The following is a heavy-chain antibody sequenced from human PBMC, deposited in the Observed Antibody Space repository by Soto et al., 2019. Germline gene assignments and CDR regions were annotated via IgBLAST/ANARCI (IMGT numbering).Heavy chain of an antibody. J-gene: IGHJ4*02. Sequence: GGSLRLSCAASGFTFSNYAVSWVRQAPGKGLECVSTIHIGGSTFYADSVKGRISISRDNSKNTLFLQMNSLRAEDTAMYYCVEERDASGSYYAIDDWGQGTMVTVSS. D-gene: IGHD3-10*01. CDR3: VEERDASGSYYAIDD. CDR1: GFTFSNYA. CDR2: IHIGGST. V-gene: IGHV3-23*01.